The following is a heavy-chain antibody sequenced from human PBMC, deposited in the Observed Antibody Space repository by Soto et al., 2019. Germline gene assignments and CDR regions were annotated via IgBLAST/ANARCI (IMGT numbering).Heavy chain of an antibody. Sequence: SETLSLTYTVSGGSISSYYWSWIRQPPGKGLEWIGYIYYSGSTNYNPSLKSRVTISVDTSKNQFSLKLSSVTAADTAVYYCARLLRRRGYDFWSGYNWFYPWGQGTLVTVSS. CDR3: ARLLRRRGYDFWSGYNWFYP. V-gene: IGHV4-59*01. CDR2: IYYSGST. D-gene: IGHD3-3*01. CDR1: GGSISSYY. J-gene: IGHJ5*02.